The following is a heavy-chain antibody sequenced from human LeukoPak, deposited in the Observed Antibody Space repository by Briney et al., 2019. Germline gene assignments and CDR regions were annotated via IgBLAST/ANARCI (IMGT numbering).Heavy chain of an antibody. CDR2: INHSGST. D-gene: IGHD2-21*02. CDR1: GGSFSGYY. Sequence: SDTLSLTCAVYGGSFSGYYWSWIRQPPGKGLEWIGEINHSGSTNYNPSLKSRVTISVDTSKNQFSLKLSSVTAADTAVYYCAREAYCGGDCYSGFDYWGQGTLVTVSS. V-gene: IGHV4-34*01. J-gene: IGHJ4*02. CDR3: AREAYCGGDCYSGFDY.